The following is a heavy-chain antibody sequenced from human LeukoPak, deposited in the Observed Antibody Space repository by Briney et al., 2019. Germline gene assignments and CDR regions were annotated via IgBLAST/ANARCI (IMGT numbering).Heavy chain of an antibody. D-gene: IGHD1/OR15-1a*01. CDR1: GGTFSSYA. CDR3: ARDRRALRAGEQFDY. CDR2: IIPIFGTA. Sequence: SVKVSCKASGGTFSSYAISWVRQAPGQGLEWMGGIIPIFGTANYAQKFQGRVTITADKSTSTAYMELSSLRSKDTAVYYCARDRRALRAGEQFDYWGQGTLVTVSS. J-gene: IGHJ4*02. V-gene: IGHV1-69*06.